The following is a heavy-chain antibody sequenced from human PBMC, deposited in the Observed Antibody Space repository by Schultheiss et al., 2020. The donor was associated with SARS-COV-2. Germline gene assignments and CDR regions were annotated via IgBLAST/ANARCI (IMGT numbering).Heavy chain of an antibody. CDR3: ARDRYDFWSGYVSYWYFDL. V-gene: IGHV1-2*04. J-gene: IGHJ2*01. D-gene: IGHD3-3*01. CDR1: GYTFTAYY. CDR2: INPNSGGT. Sequence: ASVKVSCKASGYTFTAYYLHWVRQAPGQGLEWMGWINPNSGGTNYAQQFQGWVTMTRDTSISTVYMELSRLRSEDTAVYYCARDRYDFWSGYVSYWYFDLWGRGTLVTVSS.